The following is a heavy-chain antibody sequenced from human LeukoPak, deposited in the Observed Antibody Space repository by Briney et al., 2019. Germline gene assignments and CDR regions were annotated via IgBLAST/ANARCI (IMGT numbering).Heavy chain of an antibody. CDR2: SNPNSGDT. CDR1: GYTFTGYY. J-gene: IGHJ4*02. Sequence: ASVKVSCKASGYTFTGYYMHWVRQAPGQGLEWMGWSNPNSGDTDYAQEFQGRVTMTRDTSISTAYMELSSLRSDDTAVYYCARVGVAGNYFDYWGQGTLVPVSS. D-gene: IGHD6-19*01. V-gene: IGHV1-2*02. CDR3: ARVGVAGNYFDY.